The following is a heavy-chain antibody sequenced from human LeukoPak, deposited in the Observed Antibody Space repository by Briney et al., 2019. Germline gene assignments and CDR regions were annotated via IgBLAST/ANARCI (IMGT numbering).Heavy chain of an antibody. CDR1: GYTFTSYG. CDR2: ISAYNGNT. Sequence: ASVKVSCKASGYTFTSYGISWVRQAPGQGLEWMGWISAYNGNTNYAQKLQGRVTMTTDTSTSTAYMELRSLRSDDTAVYYCARILGYYDSSGYYYPGYWGQGTLVTVSS. V-gene: IGHV1-18*01. J-gene: IGHJ4*02. CDR3: ARILGYYDSSGYYYPGY. D-gene: IGHD3-22*01.